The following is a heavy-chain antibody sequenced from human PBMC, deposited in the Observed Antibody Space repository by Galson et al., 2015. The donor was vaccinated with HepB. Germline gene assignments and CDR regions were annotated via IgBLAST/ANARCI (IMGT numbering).Heavy chain of an antibody. V-gene: IGHV3-21*04. J-gene: IGHJ6*03. CDR1: GFTFSSYS. CDR3: AKDFRSFQPRKGVVVPAAPYYYYYYMDV. CDR2: ISSSSSYI. D-gene: IGHD2-2*01. Sequence: SLRLSCAASGFTFSSYSMNWVRQAPGKGLEWVSSISSSSSYIYYADSVKGRFTISRDNSKNSLYLQMNSLRTEDTALYYCAKDFRSFQPRKGVVVPAAPYYYYYYMDVWGKGTTVTVSS.